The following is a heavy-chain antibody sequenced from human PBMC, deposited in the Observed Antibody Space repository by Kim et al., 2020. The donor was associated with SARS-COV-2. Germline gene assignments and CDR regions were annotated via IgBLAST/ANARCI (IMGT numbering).Heavy chain of an antibody. J-gene: IGHJ6*02. V-gene: IGHV3-23*01. D-gene: IGHD2-15*01. Sequence: VKGRFTISRDNSKYTLYLQMNSLRAEDTAVYYCAKDGCRVVVAATCGMDVWGQGTTVTVSS. CDR3: AKDGCRVVVAATCGMDV.